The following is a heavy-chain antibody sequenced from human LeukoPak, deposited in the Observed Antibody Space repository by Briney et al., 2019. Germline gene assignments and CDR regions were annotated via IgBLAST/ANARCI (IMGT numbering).Heavy chain of an antibody. CDR2: IRSKAYGGTT. V-gene: IGHV3-49*03. CDR1: GFTFGDYA. D-gene: IGHD3-3*01. CDR3: TRDADYDFWSGQPDLYYYYYMDV. J-gene: IGHJ6*03. Sequence: PGGSLRLSCTASGFTFGDYAMSWFRQAPGKGLEWVGFIRSKAYGGTTEYAASVKGRFTISRDDSKSIAYLQMNSPKTEDTAVYYCTRDADYDFWSGQPDLYYYYYMDVWGKGTTVTVSS.